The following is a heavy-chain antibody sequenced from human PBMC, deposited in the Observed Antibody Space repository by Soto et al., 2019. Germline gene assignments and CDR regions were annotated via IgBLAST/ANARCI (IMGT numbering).Heavy chain of an antibody. D-gene: IGHD4-17*01. V-gene: IGHV3-23*01. CDR2: ILNTGGST. CDR1: GFTFSSYA. CDR3: ANYGGSVYYFDY. J-gene: IGHJ4*02. Sequence: GGSLRLSCAASGFTFSSYAMIWVRQAPGKGLEWVSAILNTGGSTYYADSVKGRFTVSRDNSKNTLYLQMNSLRAEDTATYFCANYGGSVYYFDYWGQGTLVTVSS.